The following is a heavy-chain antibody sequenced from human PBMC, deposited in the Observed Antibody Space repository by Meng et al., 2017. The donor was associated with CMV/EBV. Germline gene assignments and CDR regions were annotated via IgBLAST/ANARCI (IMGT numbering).Heavy chain of an antibody. D-gene: IGHD3-9*01. CDR1: GFTFSSYW. J-gene: IGHJ4*02. Sequence: GGSLRLSCAASGFTFSSYWMSWVRQAPGKGLEWVANIKQDGSEKYYVDSVKGRFTISRDNAKNSLYLQMNSLRAEDTAVYYCARASSILTGYYYYWGQGTPVTVSS. V-gene: IGHV3-7*01. CDR2: IKQDGSEK. CDR3: ARASSILTGYYYY.